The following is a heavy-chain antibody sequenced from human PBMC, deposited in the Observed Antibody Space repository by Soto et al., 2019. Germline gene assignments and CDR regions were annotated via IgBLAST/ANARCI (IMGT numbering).Heavy chain of an antibody. J-gene: IGHJ5*02. CDR3: ASTYSSSWYWFDP. Sequence: QVTVKESGPVLVKPTETLTLTCTVSGFSLSNAGLGVSWIRQPPGKALEWLAHIFSNDEKSYSTSLKSRLTTSKGTSKSQVVLTMTNIDPVDTATYYWASTYSSSWYWFDPWGQGTLVTVSS. CDR2: IFSNDEK. D-gene: IGHD6-13*01. V-gene: IGHV2-26*04. CDR1: GFSLSNAGLG.